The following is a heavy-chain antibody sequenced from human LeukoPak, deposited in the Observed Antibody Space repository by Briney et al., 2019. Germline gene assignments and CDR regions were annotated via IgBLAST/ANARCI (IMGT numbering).Heavy chain of an antibody. CDR2: IHDSGST. Sequence: SETLSLTCTVSGASISSGDYHWNWIRQPPGKGLEWIGFIHDSGSTYYNPSLKSRVTISVDTSKNQFSLKLSSVTAADTAVYYCARDKELYGMDVWGQGTTVTVSS. J-gene: IGHJ6*02. CDR1: GASISSGDYH. D-gene: IGHD1-7*01. CDR3: ARDKELYGMDV. V-gene: IGHV4-30-4*01.